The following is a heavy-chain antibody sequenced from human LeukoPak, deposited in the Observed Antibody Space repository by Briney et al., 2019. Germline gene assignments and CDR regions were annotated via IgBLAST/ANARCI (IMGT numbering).Heavy chain of an antibody. V-gene: IGHV4-59*01. Sequence: SETLSLTCTVSDDSISDYYRGWIRQPPGKGLEWIGYFHNSGTSTYNPSLKSRVTISADTSKNQFSLKLNSLTTADTAVYYCTSGAGWLIDYWGQGILVTVSS. CDR1: DDSISDYY. D-gene: IGHD3-16*01. CDR3: TSGAGWLIDY. CDR2: FHNSGTS. J-gene: IGHJ4*02.